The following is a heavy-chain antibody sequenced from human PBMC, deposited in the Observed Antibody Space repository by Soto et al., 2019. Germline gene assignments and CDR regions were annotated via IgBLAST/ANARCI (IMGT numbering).Heavy chain of an antibody. J-gene: IGHJ4*02. Sequence: QLQLQESGPGLVKPSETLSLTCTVSGGSISSSPYYWAWIRQPPGKGLQWIGNIYYNGNTFYNPSLRIRVPISIDTSKSPFSLGLSSVTASDPAVYYCARHGPLTNNWNQLNCWGQGTLVTVSS. D-gene: IGHD1-1*01. CDR2: IYYNGNT. V-gene: IGHV4-39*01. CDR1: GGSISSSPYY. CDR3: ARHGPLTNNWNQLNC.